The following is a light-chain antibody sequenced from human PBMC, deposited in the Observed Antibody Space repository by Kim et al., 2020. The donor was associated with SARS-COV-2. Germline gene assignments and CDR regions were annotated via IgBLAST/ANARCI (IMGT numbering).Light chain of an antibody. Sequence: AIQLTQSPSSLSASVGDRVTITCRASQGISTGLAWYEQKPGKAPNLLIYDASSLQSGVPSRFSGRGSGTDFTLTISSLQPEDFATYYCQQFNRYPFTFGQGTRLEIK. CDR2: DAS. V-gene: IGKV1-13*02. CDR1: QGISTG. CDR3: QQFNRYPFT. J-gene: IGKJ5*01.